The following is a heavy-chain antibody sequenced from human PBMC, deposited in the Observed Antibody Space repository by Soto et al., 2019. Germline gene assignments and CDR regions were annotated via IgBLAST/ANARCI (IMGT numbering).Heavy chain of an antibody. J-gene: IGHJ4*02. CDR2: ISYDGNNK. Sequence: QVQLVESGGGVVQPGRSLRLSCAASGFTFSSYGMHWVRQAPGKGLEWVAVISYDGNNKYYADSVKGRFTISRDNFKNTMYLEMDSLRAEDTAMYYCAKDHLWTTVTTPSYWGQGTLVTVSS. CDR3: AKDHLWTTVTTPSY. D-gene: IGHD4-17*01. V-gene: IGHV3-30*18. CDR1: GFTFSSYG.